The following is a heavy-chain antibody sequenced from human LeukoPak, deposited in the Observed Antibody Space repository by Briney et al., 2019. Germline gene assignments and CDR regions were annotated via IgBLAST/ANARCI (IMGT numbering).Heavy chain of an antibody. V-gene: IGHV3-21*01. Sequence: GGSLRLSCAASGFTFSSYTMNWVRQAPGKGLEWVSSITSSSSYIYYADSLKGRFTISRDNAKNSLYLQMNSLRAEDTAVYYCVSYVWGTYRYSAFDIWGQGTKVTVSS. CDR1: GFTFSSYT. D-gene: IGHD3-16*02. J-gene: IGHJ3*02. CDR2: ITSSSSYI. CDR3: VSYVWGTYRYSAFDI.